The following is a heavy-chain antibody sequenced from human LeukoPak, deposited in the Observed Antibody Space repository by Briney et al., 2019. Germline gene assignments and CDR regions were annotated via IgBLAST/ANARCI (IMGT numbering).Heavy chain of an antibody. J-gene: IGHJ3*02. CDR3: ASDKWFGESPSAFDI. D-gene: IGHD3-10*01. Sequence: SETLSLTCTVSGGSISSYYWSWIRQPAGKGLEWIGRIYTSGSTNYNPSLKSRVTMSVDTSKNQFSLKLSSVTAADTAVYYCASDKWFGESPSAFDIWGEGTMGTVSS. CDR2: IYTSGST. V-gene: IGHV4-4*07. CDR1: GGSISSYY.